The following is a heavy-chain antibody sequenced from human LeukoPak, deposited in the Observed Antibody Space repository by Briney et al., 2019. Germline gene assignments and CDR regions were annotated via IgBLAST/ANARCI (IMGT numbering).Heavy chain of an antibody. CDR1: GYTFTNYG. J-gene: IGHJ5*01. Sequence: ASVKVSCKASGYTFTNYGISWARQAPGQGLEWVARISGYNGNADYAQKLKGRFTVTADTSAAYLEMRDLTSDDTAVYYCARDHGDFVGVRVGFDSWGQGTLVTVSS. D-gene: IGHD4-17*01. V-gene: IGHV1-18*01. CDR2: ISGYNGNA. CDR3: ARDHGDFVGVRVGFDS.